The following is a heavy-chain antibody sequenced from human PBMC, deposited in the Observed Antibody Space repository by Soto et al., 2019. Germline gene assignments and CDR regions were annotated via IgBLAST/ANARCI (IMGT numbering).Heavy chain of an antibody. D-gene: IGHD3-22*01. CDR2: IYYSGST. CDR3: ARDRGGYYIFDY. V-gene: IGHV4-59*01. J-gene: IGHJ4*02. CDR1: GDSISGYY. Sequence: SETLSLTCTVSGDSISGYYWNWIRQPPGKGLEWIGYIYYSGSTNYNPSLKSRVTISVDTSKNQFSLKLSSVTAADTAVYYCARDRGGYYIFDYWGQGTLVTVSS.